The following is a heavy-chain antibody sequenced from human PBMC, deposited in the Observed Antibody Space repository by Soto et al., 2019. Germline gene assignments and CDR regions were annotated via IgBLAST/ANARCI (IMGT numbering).Heavy chain of an antibody. D-gene: IGHD1-1*01. V-gene: IGHV4-39*01. J-gene: IGHJ4*02. CDR2: IYYSGTT. CDR1: GGSISRNSYY. CDR3: ARQDWNGVDY. Sequence: QMQLQESGPGLVKPSETLSLTCTVSGGSISRNSYYWGWIRQPPGKGLEWIGSIYYSGTTYYNPSLXGXVXSXXDTSKTQFSLKLSSAPAADTAVYYCARQDWNGVDYWGQGTLVTVSS.